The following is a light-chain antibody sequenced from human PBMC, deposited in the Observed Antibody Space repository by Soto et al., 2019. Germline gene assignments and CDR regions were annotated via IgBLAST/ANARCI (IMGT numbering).Light chain of an antibody. J-gene: IGKJ1*01. CDR1: QSISSW. CDR2: DAS. CDR3: QQYNSYPWS. V-gene: IGKV1-5*01. Sequence: DIQMTQSPSILSASVGDRATITCRASQSISSWLAWYQQKPGKAPKLLIYDASSLESGVPSRFSGSGSGTEFTLSITSLQPDYFATYYCQQYNSYPWSCGQGTKVEIK.